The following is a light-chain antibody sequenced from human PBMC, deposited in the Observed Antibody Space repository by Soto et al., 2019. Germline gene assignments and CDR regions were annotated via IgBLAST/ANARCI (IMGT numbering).Light chain of an antibody. CDR3: QQYGAIPPT. CDR1: QTVSNTY. Sequence: EIELTQFPGALSLSPGERVTLSCRASQTVSNTYLAWYQQKSGQAPKFLIYGASNRATGIPDRFSGSGSGTDFTLTISRLEPEDFAVYYCQQYGAIPPTFGGGTKVEIK. V-gene: IGKV3-20*01. J-gene: IGKJ4*01. CDR2: GAS.